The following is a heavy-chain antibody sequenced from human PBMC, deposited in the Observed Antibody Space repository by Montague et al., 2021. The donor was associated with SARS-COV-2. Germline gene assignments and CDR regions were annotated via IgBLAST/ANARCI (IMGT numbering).Heavy chain of an antibody. V-gene: IGHV3-30*04. CDR3: ASSLVWFEIDY. Sequence: SLSLSLSASGFTFSSYAMHWVRQAPGKGLEWVAVISYDGSNKYYADSVKGRFTISRDNSKNTLYLQMNSLRAEDTAVYYCASSLVWFEIDYWGQGTLVTVSS. CDR2: ISYDGSNK. J-gene: IGHJ4*02. D-gene: IGHD3-10*01. CDR1: GFTFSSYA.